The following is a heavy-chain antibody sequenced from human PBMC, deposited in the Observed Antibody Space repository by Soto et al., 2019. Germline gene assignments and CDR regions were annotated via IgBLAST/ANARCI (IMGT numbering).Heavy chain of an antibody. Sequence: LSLTCTVSGGSVSSGSYYWGWVRQPPGKGLEWIGSVYYSGSTYYNPSLESRVTISVDKSKNQFSLKLMSLSAADTAVYYCGRLEGLATIPYYFDYWGQGALVTVSS. CDR2: VYYSGST. CDR3: GRLEGLATIPYYFDY. V-gene: IGHV4-39*01. J-gene: IGHJ4*02. CDR1: GGSVSSGSYY. D-gene: IGHD3-9*01.